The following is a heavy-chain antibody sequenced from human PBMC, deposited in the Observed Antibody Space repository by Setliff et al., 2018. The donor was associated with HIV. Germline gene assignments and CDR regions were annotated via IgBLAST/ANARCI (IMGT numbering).Heavy chain of an antibody. CDR2: ITHSGST. J-gene: IGHJ1*01. CDR3: ATDGGLWFGRHSYLQN. D-gene: IGHD3-10*01. Sequence: PSEILSLTCAVYGGSFSGYYWNWIRQSPGKGLEWIGEITHSGSTNYNPSLKSRVTISIDTSKNQFSLKVNSVTAADTAVYYCATDGGLWFGRHSYLQNWGQGTLVTVSS. CDR1: GGSFSGYY. V-gene: IGHV4-34*01.